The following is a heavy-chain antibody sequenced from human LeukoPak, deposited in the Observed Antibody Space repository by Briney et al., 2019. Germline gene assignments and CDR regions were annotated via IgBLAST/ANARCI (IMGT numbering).Heavy chain of an antibody. D-gene: IGHD4-17*01. CDR3: AMDAAVKDS. V-gene: IGHV3-74*01. J-gene: IGHJ4*02. CDR1: GFTFSSNW. CDR2: INRDGSTT. Sequence: GGSLRLSCAASGFTFSSNWMHWVRQAPGKGLVWVSHINRDGSTTYYADSVKGRFTISRDNAKNTPYLQMNSLRAEDTAVYYCAMDAAVKDSWGQGTLVTVSS.